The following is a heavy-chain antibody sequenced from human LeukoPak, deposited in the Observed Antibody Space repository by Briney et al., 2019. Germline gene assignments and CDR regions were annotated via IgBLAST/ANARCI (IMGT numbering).Heavy chain of an antibody. Sequence: GGSLRLSCAASGFTFSSYAMSWVRQAPGKGLEWVSAISGSGGSTYYADSVKGRFTISRDNSKSTLYLQMNSLRAEDTAVYYCAKVFGIAVAATWFDYWGQGTLVTVSS. J-gene: IGHJ4*02. CDR2: ISGSGGST. CDR3: AKVFGIAVAATWFDY. D-gene: IGHD6-19*01. V-gene: IGHV3-23*01. CDR1: GFTFSSYA.